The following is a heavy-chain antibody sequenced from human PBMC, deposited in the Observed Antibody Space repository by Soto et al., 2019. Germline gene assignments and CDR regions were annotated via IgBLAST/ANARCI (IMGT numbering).Heavy chain of an antibody. D-gene: IGHD2-2*01. CDR3: AREVILVPNASTHYYYQMAV. Sequence: QVQLVQSGAEVRKPGSSVTVSCKASGGTFSNYAISWVRQDPGQGLEWMGGIIPIVGTGSYAQKFQGRVTSTADEPKTTAYTELSSLMFEDTAVYSCAREVILVPNASTHYYYQMAVCGPGTTATVSS. CDR1: GGTFSNYA. J-gene: IGHJ6*02. V-gene: IGHV1-69*01. CDR2: IIPIVGTG.